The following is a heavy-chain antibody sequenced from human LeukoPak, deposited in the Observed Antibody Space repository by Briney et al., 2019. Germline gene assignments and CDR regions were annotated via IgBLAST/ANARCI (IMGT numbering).Heavy chain of an antibody. J-gene: IGHJ3*02. Sequence: GGSLRLSCAASGFIFSDYYISWIRQAPCKGLEWVAVIWYDGSNKYYADSVKGRFTISRDNSKNTLYLQMNSLRAEDTAVYYCARGDTTMGFDIWGQGTMVTVSS. CDR2: IWYDGSNK. D-gene: IGHD5-18*01. CDR1: GFIFSDYY. CDR3: ARGDTTMGFDI. V-gene: IGHV3-33*08.